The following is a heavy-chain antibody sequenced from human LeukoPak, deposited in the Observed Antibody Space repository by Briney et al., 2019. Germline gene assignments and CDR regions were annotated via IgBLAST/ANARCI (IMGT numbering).Heavy chain of an antibody. V-gene: IGHV5-51*01. D-gene: IGHD2-15*01. CDR2: IYPNASDT. Sequence: GDSLKTSCKGSGYSFTNYWIGWVRQMPGKGLEWMGIIYPNASDTRYSPSFRGQVTISADKSITTAYLQWNSLKASDTAMYYCALSSGAYNSAGYFDYWGQGALVTVSS. CDR3: ALSSGAYNSAGYFDY. J-gene: IGHJ4*02. CDR1: GYSFTNYW.